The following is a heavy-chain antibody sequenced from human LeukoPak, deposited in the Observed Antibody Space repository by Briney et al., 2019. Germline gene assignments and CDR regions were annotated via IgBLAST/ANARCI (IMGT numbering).Heavy chain of an antibody. J-gene: IGHJ6*03. CDR2: IYTSGST. V-gene: IGHV4-61*02. Sequence: PSQTLSLTCTVSGCSISSGCYCWSWIPQPAGKGLEWFGRIYTSGSTNYNPYLKSRVTISVDTSKNQFSLKLRSVTAADTAVYYCARDRGIPSGYYYMDVWGKGTTVTVSS. CDR1: GCSISSGCYC. D-gene: IGHD3-10*01. CDR3: ARDRGIPSGYYYMDV.